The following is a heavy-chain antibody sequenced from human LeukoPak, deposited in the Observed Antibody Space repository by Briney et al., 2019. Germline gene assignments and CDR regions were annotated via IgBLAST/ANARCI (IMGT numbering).Heavy chain of an antibody. CDR1: GYSISSGYY. CDR3: ARDLIRITMIVVVITTGSNWFDP. D-gene: IGHD3-22*01. CDR2: IYHSGST. V-gene: IGHV4-38-2*02. Sequence: SETLSLTCTVSGYSISSGYYWGWIRQPPGKGLEWIGSIYHSGSTYYNPSLKSRVTISVDTSKNQFSLKLSSVTAADTAVYYCARDLIRITMIVVVITTGSNWFDPWGQGTLVTVSS. J-gene: IGHJ5*02.